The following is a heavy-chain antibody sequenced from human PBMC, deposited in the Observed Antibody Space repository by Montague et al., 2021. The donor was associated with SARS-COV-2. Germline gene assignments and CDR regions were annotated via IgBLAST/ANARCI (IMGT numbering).Heavy chain of an antibody. Sequence: SETRSLTCTVSGGSISSYYWSWIRQPAGKGLEWIGLIYTSGSTNYNPSLKSRVTMSLDTSKNQFSLKLRSVTAADTAVYYCARGSCGMGAFDIWGQGTMVTVSS. CDR1: GGSISSYY. D-gene: IGHD1-14*01. J-gene: IGHJ3*02. V-gene: IGHV4-4*07. CDR3: ARGSCGMGAFDI. CDR2: IYTSGST.